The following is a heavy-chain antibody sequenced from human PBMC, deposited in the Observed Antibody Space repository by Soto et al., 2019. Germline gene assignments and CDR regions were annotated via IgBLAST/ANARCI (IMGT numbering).Heavy chain of an antibody. D-gene: IGHD5-12*01. V-gene: IGHV3-23*01. Sequence: EVQLLESGGGLVQPGGSLRLSCAASGFTFSSYAMSWVRQAPGKGLEWVSAISGSGGSTYYADSVKRRFTISRDNSKNTLYLQMNSLRAEDTAVYYCAKVRWDIVATIPAYVDYWGQGTLVTVSS. CDR2: ISGSGGST. CDR3: AKVRWDIVATIPAYVDY. J-gene: IGHJ4*02. CDR1: GFTFSSYA.